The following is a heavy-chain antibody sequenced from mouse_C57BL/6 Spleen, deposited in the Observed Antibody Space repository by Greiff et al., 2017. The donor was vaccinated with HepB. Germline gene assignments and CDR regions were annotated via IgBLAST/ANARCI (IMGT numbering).Heavy chain of an antibody. Sequence: EVQVVESGGGLVKPGGSLKLSCAASGFTFSSYTMSWVRQTPEKRLEWVATISGGGGNTYYPDSVKGRFTISRDNAKNTLYLQMSSLRSEDTALYYCARLTYYFDYWGQGTTLTVSS. V-gene: IGHV5-9*01. J-gene: IGHJ2*01. CDR3: ARLTYYFDY. D-gene: IGHD2-13*01. CDR1: GFTFSSYT. CDR2: ISGGGGNT.